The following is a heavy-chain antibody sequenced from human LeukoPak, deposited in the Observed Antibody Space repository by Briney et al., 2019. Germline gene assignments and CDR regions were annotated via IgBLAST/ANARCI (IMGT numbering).Heavy chain of an antibody. CDR1: GFTLRSFW. CDR2: INQDGSEK. V-gene: IGHV3-7*04. CDR3: ARGYCSTRRFAGAFDT. D-gene: IGHD2-2*01. J-gene: IGHJ3*02. Sequence: AGGSLRLSCAASGFTLRSFWMSWVRQAPGKGPEWVANINQDGSEKYYVDSVKGRFTISRDNAENSLYLQMNSLRAEDTAVYYCARGYCSTRRFAGAFDTWGQGTMVTVSS.